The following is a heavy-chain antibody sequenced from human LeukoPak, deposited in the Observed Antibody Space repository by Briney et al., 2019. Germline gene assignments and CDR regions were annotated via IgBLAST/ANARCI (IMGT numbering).Heavy chain of an antibody. CDR2: ISSSSSYI. CDR1: GFTFSSYS. J-gene: IGHJ4*02. V-gene: IGHV3-21*01. D-gene: IGHD1-26*01. Sequence: GGSLRLSCAASGFTFSSYSMNWVRQAPGKGLEWVSSISSSSSYIYYADSVKGRFTISRDNAKNSLYLQMNSLRAEDTAVYYCARGQWELSYFDYGGQGTLVTVSS. CDR3: ARGQWELSYFDY.